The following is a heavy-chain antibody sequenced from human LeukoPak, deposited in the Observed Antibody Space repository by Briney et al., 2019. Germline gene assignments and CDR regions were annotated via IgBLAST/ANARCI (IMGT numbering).Heavy chain of an antibody. CDR3: ARGVRVADY. V-gene: IGHV4-34*01. CDR2: INHTGST. J-gene: IGHJ4*02. D-gene: IGHD2-15*01. Sequence: NSSETLSLTCAVYGGSFSSYYWSWIRQSPGRGLEWIGEINHTGSTYYNPSLESRVSISEDTSKNQFSLKLSSVTAADAAVYYCARGVRVADYWGQGTLVTVSS. CDR1: GGSFSSYY.